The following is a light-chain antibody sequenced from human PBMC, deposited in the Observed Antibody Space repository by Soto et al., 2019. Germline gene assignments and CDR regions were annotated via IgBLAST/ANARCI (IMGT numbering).Light chain of an antibody. J-gene: IGKJ5*01. CDR1: QSISSY. CDR3: QQYGSLIT. CDR2: GAF. V-gene: IGKV3-20*01. Sequence: EVVLTQSPDTLSLPPGERATLSCRASQSISSYLAWYQQKPGQAPRLLIYGAFSRATGIPDRFSGSGSGTDFTLTISRLEPEDFAVYYCQQYGSLITFGQGTRLEIK.